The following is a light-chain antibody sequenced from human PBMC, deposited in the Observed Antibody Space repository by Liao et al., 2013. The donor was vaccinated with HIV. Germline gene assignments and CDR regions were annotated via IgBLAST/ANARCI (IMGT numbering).Light chain of an antibody. CDR3: QAWDSSTAWV. V-gene: IGLV3-1*01. CDR2: QDD. CDR1: RLWNKY. J-gene: IGLJ2*01. Sequence: SYELTQSRSVSVSPGQTVTIICSGDRLWNKYVSWYQQKPGQSPKLVIYQDDKRPSGVPARFSGSNSDNRATLTVSGTQAMDEADYYCQAWDSSTAWVFGGGTKLTVL.